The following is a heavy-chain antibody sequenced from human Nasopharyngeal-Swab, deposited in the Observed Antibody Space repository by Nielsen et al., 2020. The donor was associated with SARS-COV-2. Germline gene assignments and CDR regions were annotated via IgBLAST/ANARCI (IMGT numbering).Heavy chain of an antibody. CDR1: GFTFSNYA. CDR3: AKDLHLTSDYIHYASFDY. Sequence: GESLKISCAASGFTFSNYAMNWVRQVPGKGLEWVSAISGSGGSTYYADSVKGRFTISRDNSKNTLYLQMNSLRAEDTAVYYCAKDLHLTSDYIHYASFDYWGQGTLVTVSS. V-gene: IGHV3-23*01. J-gene: IGHJ4*02. CDR2: ISGSGGST. D-gene: IGHD4-11*01.